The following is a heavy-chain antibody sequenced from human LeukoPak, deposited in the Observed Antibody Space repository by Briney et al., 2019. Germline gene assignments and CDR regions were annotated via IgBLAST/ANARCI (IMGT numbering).Heavy chain of an antibody. CDR1: GFTFSSYG. CDR2: ISYDGINK. D-gene: IGHD6-13*01. J-gene: IGHJ5*02. V-gene: IGHV3-30*18. CDR3: AKDHPAAGTRIERGWFDP. Sequence: GGSLRLSCAASGFTFSSYGMHWVRQAPGKGLEWVAVISYDGINKYYADSVKGRFTISRDNSKNTLYLQINSLRAEDTAVYYCAKDHPAAGTRIERGWFDPWGQGTLVTVSS.